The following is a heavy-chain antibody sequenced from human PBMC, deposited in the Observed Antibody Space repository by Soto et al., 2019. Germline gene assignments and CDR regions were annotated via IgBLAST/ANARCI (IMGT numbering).Heavy chain of an antibody. CDR3: AREEGGGYDHRWFDP. CDR1: GGSISSGGYY. Sequence: QVQLQESGPGLVKPSQTLSLTCTVSGGSISSGGYYWSWIRQHPGKGLEWIGYIYYSGSTSYNPSLRMRVTISGDTSTNQFSLKLSSVTAADTAVYYCAREEGGGYDHRWFDPWGQGTLVTVSS. D-gene: IGHD5-12*01. J-gene: IGHJ5*02. CDR2: IYYSGST. V-gene: IGHV4-31*03.